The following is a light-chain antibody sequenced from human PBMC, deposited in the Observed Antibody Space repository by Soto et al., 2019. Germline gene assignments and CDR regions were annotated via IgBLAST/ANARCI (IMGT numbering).Light chain of an antibody. CDR1: QTISTY. Sequence: DIQLTQYPSSLSASVGDTVTITCRASQTISTYLLWYHQKPGRAPNLLIYNASTLHSGVPSKFSGSGSGTDFTLTISGLQPEDFATYHCPQTYSDISFGGGTKVE. CDR3: PQTYSDIS. V-gene: IGKV1-39*01. J-gene: IGKJ4*01. CDR2: NAS.